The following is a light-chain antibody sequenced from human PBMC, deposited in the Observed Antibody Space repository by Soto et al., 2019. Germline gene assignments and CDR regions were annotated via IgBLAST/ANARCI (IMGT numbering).Light chain of an antibody. CDR3: QQYDTSPPMYT. CDR1: QSVDSTY. CDR2: ATS. J-gene: IGKJ2*01. V-gene: IGKV3-20*01. Sequence: EIVLTQSPCTLSLSPGERATLSCRASQSVDSTYLAWYQQKPAQAPRLLIYATSNRAAGIPDRFSGSGSGTDFTLTISRLEPEDVAVYYCQQYDTSPPMYTFGQGTKVDIK.